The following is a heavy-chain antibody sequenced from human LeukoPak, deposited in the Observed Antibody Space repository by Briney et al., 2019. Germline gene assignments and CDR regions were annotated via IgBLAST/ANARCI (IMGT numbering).Heavy chain of an antibody. Sequence: SETLSLTCTVSGGSISSSSYYWGWIRQPPGKGLEWIGSIYYSGSTYYNPSLKSRVTISVDTSKNQFSLKLSSVTAADTAVYYCAREDCSGGSCYSGVPGYWGQGTLVTVSS. CDR1: GGSISSSSYY. D-gene: IGHD2-15*01. V-gene: IGHV4-39*07. J-gene: IGHJ4*02. CDR2: IYYSGST. CDR3: AREDCSGGSCYSGVPGY.